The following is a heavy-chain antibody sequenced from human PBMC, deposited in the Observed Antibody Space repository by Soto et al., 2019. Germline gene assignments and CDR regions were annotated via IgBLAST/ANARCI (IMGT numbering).Heavy chain of an antibody. CDR1: GFIFGTYG. V-gene: IGHV3-30*18. D-gene: IGHD1-1*01. Sequence: QVQLVESGGGVVQPGRSLRLSCSASGFIFGTYGMDWVRQAPGKGLEWVALISYDGNKEFYADSVKGRFTIFRDNSRNTLYLQMNSLKPEDTAMYYCAKETATSVDYYYFYGLDVWGPGTTVSVSS. CDR2: ISYDGNKE. CDR3: AKETATSVDYYYFYGLDV. J-gene: IGHJ6*02.